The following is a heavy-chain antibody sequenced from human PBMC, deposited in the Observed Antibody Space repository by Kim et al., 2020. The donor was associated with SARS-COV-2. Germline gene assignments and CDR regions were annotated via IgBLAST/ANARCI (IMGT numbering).Heavy chain of an antibody. D-gene: IGHD2-2*01. CDR3: ARQAVYCSSSTSCYQLAVDP. CDR1: GGSISSYY. J-gene: IGHJ5*02. CDR2: IYYSGST. Sequence: SETLSLTCTVSGGSISSYYWSWIRQPPGKGLEWIGYIYYSGSTNYNPSLKSRVTISVDTSKNQFSLKLSSVTAADTAVYYCARQAVYCSSSTSCYQLAVDPWGQGTLVTVSS. V-gene: IGHV4-59*08.